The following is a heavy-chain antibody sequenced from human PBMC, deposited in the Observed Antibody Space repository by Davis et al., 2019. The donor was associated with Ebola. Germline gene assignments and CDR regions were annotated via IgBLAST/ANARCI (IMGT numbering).Heavy chain of an antibody. CDR2: ITGSAGTA. J-gene: IGHJ4*02. CDR3: AKGLDYYDGSGHYGAGYFGS. Sequence: PGGSLRLSCTDSVITFTSYAMTWVRQAPGEGLKWVSSITGSAGTAYYTESVKGRFTISRENTKRKLYLQMNSLRAEDTAVYYCAKGLDYYDGSGHYGAGYFGSWGQGTLVTVSS. V-gene: IGHV3-23*01. D-gene: IGHD3-22*01. CDR1: VITFTSYA.